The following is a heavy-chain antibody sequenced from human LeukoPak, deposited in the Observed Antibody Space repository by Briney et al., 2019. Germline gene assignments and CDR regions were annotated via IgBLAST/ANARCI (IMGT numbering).Heavy chain of an antibody. CDR1: GFTFSSYW. D-gene: IGHD3-10*01. Sequence: PGGSLRLSCAASGFTFSSYWMHWVRQAPGKGLVWVSRINNDGSSTSYADSVKGRFTISRDNSKNTLYLQMNSLRAEDTAVYYCAKRSYGSGSYYNNPPYYFDYWGQGTLVTVSS. V-gene: IGHV3-74*01. J-gene: IGHJ4*02. CDR2: INNDGSST. CDR3: AKRSYGSGSYYNNPPYYFDY.